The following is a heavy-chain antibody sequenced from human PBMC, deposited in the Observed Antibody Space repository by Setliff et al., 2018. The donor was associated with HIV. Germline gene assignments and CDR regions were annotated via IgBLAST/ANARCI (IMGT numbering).Heavy chain of an antibody. CDR1: GGTFSSYA. V-gene: IGHV1-69*10. CDR3: AASPGEGTSYFDY. D-gene: IGHD3-16*01. Sequence: VASVKVSRKATGGTFSSYAISWVRQAPGQGLEWMGGIIPILGIANYAQKFQGRVTITADESTSTAYMELSSLRSEDTAVYYCAASPGEGTSYFDYWGQGTLVTVSS. CDR2: IIPILGIA. J-gene: IGHJ4*02.